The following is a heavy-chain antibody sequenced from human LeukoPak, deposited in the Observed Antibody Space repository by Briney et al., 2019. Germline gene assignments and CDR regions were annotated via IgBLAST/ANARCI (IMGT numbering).Heavy chain of an antibody. D-gene: IGHD2-15*01. J-gene: IGHJ4*02. CDR3: AKEEFVVVLSAPNY. Sequence: GRSPRLSCAASGFTFSSHGMHWVRQAPGKGLEWVAFISYDGSNKDHADSVRGRFTISRDNSKNTLYLQMNSLRAEDTAVYFCAKEEFVVVLSAPNYWGQGTLVTVSA. CDR2: ISYDGSNK. CDR1: GFTFSSHG. V-gene: IGHV3-30*18.